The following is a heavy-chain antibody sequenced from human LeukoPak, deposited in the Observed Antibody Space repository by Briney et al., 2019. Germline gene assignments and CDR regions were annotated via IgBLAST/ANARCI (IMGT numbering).Heavy chain of an antibody. Sequence: ASVKVSCKASGYTFTSYYMHWVRQAPGQGLEWMGIINPSGGSTSYAQKFQGRVTMTRATSTSTVYMELSSLRSEDTAVYYCARVPRNFDWLSGLDYWGQGTLVTVSS. CDR1: GYTFTSYY. D-gene: IGHD3-9*01. J-gene: IGHJ4*02. CDR2: INPSGGST. V-gene: IGHV1-46*01. CDR3: ARVPRNFDWLSGLDY.